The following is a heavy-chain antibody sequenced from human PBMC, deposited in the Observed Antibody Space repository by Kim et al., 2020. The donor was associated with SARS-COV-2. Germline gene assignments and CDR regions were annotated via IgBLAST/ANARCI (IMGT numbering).Heavy chain of an antibody. Sequence: SVKVSCKASGGTFSSYSINWVRQAPGQGLEWMGGIIPIFGTANYAQKFQGRVTITADESTSTAYMELSSLRSEDTAVYYCAREPTAMGETHLDYWGQGTLVTVSS. V-gene: IGHV1-69*13. D-gene: IGHD5-18*01. J-gene: IGHJ4*02. CDR3: AREPTAMGETHLDY. CDR2: IIPIFGTA. CDR1: GGTFSSYS.